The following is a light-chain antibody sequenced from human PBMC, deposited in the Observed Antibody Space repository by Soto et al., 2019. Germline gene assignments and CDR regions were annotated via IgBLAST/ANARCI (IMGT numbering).Light chain of an antibody. J-gene: IGLJ2*01. V-gene: IGLV1-44*01. Sequence: SVLTQPPSASGTPGQRVPISCSGSSSNIGSNTVNWYQQLPGTAPKLLIYSNNQRPSGVPDRFSGSKSGTSASLAISGLQSEDEADYYCAAWDDSLNGVVFGGGTKVTVL. CDR1: SSNIGSNT. CDR3: AAWDDSLNGVV. CDR2: SNN.